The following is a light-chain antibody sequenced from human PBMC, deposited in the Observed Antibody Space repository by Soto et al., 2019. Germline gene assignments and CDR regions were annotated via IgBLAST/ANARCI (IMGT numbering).Light chain of an antibody. CDR3: QQSYSTPRT. CDR2: DAS. V-gene: IGKV1-39*01. CDR1: QRISTY. J-gene: IGKJ5*01. Sequence: IQMTQSPSSLSASVGDRVTITCRASQRISTYLNWYQQKPGKAPKFLIYDASNLQSGVPSRFSGGGSGTDFTLTISSLQPEDFATYYCQQSYSTPRTFGQGTRLEI.